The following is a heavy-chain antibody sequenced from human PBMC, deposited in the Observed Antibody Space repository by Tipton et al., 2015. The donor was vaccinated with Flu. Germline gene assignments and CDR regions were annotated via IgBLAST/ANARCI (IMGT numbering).Heavy chain of an antibody. V-gene: IGHV4-38-2*02. D-gene: IGHD3-10*01. Sequence: TLSLTCTVSGYSISSGYYWGWIRQPPGKGLEWIGTIYHIGSPYYNPSLKSRLTISVDTSKNQFSLRLTSVTAAGTAVYYCARHGREFFYGSGTDYWGQGTLVTVSP. CDR3: ARHGREFFYGSGTDY. CDR1: GYSISSGYY. CDR2: IYHIGSP. J-gene: IGHJ4*02.